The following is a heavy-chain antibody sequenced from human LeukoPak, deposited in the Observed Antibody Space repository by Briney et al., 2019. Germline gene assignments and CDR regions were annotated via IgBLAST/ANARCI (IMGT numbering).Heavy chain of an antibody. D-gene: IGHD1-26*01. V-gene: IGHV4-61*02. Sequence: SETLSLTCTVSGYSISSGYYRSWIRQPAGKGLEWIGRIYTSGSTNYNPSLKSRVTISVDTSKNQFSLKLSSVTAADTAVYYCARYSGSNTDFDYWGQGTLVTVSS. CDR2: IYTSGST. CDR1: GYSISSGYY. J-gene: IGHJ4*02. CDR3: ARYSGSNTDFDY.